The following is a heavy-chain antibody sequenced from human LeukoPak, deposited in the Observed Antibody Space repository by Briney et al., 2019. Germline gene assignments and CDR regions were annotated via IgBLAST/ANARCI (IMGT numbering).Heavy chain of an antibody. D-gene: IGHD7-27*01. V-gene: IGHV3-30-3*01. Sequence: GRSLRLSCAASGFTFSSYAMHWVRQAPGKGLEWVAVISYDGSNKYYTDSVKGRFTISRDNSKNTLYLQMNSLRDDDAAMYYCARGGLPGGFDYWGQGILVTVSS. CDR3: ARGGLPGGFDY. CDR1: GFTFSSYA. J-gene: IGHJ4*02. CDR2: ISYDGSNK.